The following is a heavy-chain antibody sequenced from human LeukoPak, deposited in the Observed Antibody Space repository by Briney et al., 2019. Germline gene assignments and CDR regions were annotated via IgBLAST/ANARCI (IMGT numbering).Heavy chain of an antibody. Sequence: SVKVSCKASGGTFSSYAISWVRQAPGQGLEWMGGIIPIFGTANYAQKFQGRVTITADESTSTAYMELSSLRSEDTAVYYCAKARPKSGAPDLYHWGPGTPGTGSS. D-gene: IGHD1-26*01. CDR3: AKARPKSGAPDLYH. CDR2: IIPIFGTA. J-gene: IGHJ6*01. CDR1: GGTFSSYA. V-gene: IGHV1-69*13.